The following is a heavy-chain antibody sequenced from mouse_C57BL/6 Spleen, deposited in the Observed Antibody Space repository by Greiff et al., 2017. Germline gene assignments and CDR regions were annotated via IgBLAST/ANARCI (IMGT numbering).Heavy chain of an antibody. J-gene: IGHJ3*01. CDR3: ARDYSNYLGFAY. Sequence: QVQLQQPGAELVKPGASVKLSCKASGYTFTSYWMHWVKQRPGQGLEWIGMIHPNSGSTNYNEKFKSKATLTVDKSSSTAYMQLSSLTSEDSAVYYCARDYSNYLGFAYWGQGTLVTVSS. V-gene: IGHV1-64*01. CDR1: GYTFTSYW. CDR2: IHPNSGST. D-gene: IGHD2-5*01.